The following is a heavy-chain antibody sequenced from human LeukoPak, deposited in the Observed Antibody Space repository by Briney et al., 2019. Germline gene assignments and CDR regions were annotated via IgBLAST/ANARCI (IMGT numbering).Heavy chain of an antibody. J-gene: IGHJ3*02. Sequence: GGTLRLSCAASGFTFSSYGMSWVRQAPGKGLEWVSAISGSGGSTYYADSVKGRFTISRDNSKNTLYLQMNSLRAEDTAVYYCAKLHLGRPYAFDIWGQGTMVTVSS. CDR1: GFTFSSYG. V-gene: IGHV3-23*01. CDR3: AKLHLGRPYAFDI. CDR2: ISGSGGST.